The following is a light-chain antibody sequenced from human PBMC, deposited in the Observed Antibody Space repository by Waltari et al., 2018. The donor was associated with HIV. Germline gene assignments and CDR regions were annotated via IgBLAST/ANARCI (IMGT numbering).Light chain of an antibody. J-gene: IGLJ3*02. Sequence: SSELTQDPAVSVALGQTVRITCQGDSLRSYYASWYQQKPGQAPVLVIYGKNNRPSGIPDRFSGSSSGNTSSLTITGAQAEEEADYYGNSRDSSGNHWVFGGGTKLTVL. CDR1: SLRSYY. CDR2: GKN. CDR3: NSRDSSGNHWV. V-gene: IGLV3-19*01.